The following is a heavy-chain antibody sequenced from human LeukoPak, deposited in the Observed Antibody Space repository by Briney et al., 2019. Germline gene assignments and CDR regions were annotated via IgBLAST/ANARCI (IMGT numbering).Heavy chain of an antibody. CDR1: GYTFTGYY. CDR2: INPNSGGT. J-gene: IGHJ4*02. D-gene: IGHD6-6*01. CDR3: GVSSSSFDY. V-gene: IGHV1-2*02. Sequence: ASVKVSFMASGYTFTGYYMHWVRQAPGQGLEWMGWINPNSGGTNYAQKCQGRVTMIKDTSISIAYMEPGRQRSDNTAVYYWGVSSSSFDYWGQGTLVTVSS.